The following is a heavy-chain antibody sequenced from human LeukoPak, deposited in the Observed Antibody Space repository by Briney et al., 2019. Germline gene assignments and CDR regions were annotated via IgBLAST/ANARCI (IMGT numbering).Heavy chain of an antibody. D-gene: IGHD4-4*01. CDR1: GFTFSSYS. CDR2: ISSSSSYI. CDR3: ARPDAYSPSRAFDI. Sequence: NPGGSLRLSCAASGFTFSSYSMNWVRQAPGKGLEWVSSISSSSSYIYYADSVKGRFTISRDNAKNSLYLQMNSLRAEDTAVYYCARPDAYSPSRAFDIWGQGTMVTVSS. V-gene: IGHV3-21*01. J-gene: IGHJ3*02.